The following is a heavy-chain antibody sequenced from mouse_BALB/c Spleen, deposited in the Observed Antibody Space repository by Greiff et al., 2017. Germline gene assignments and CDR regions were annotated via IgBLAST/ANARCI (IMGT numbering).Heavy chain of an antibody. V-gene: IGHV2-6-2*01. Sequence: VQLQQSGPDLVAPSQSLSITCTVSGFSLTSYGVHWVRQPPGKGLEWLVVIWSDGSTTYNSALKSRLSISKDNSKSQVFLKMNSLQTDDTAKYYCARHGEYDYVQFAYWGQGTLVTVSA. D-gene: IGHD2-4*01. CDR1: GFSLTSYG. J-gene: IGHJ3*01. CDR3: ARHGEYDYVQFAY. CDR2: IWSDGST.